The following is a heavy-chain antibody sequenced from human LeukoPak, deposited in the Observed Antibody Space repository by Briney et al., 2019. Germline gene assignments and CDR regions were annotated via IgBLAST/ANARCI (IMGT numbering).Heavy chain of an antibody. CDR3: ARDIVVVIGHWFDP. CDR2: ISYDGSNK. J-gene: IGHJ5*02. Sequence: GGSLRLSCAASGFTFSSYAMHWVRQAPGKGLEWVAVISYDGSNKYYADSVKGRFTISRDNAKNSLYLQMNSLRAEDTAVYYCARDIVVVIGHWFDPWGQGTLVTVSS. CDR1: GFTFSSYA. D-gene: IGHD2-21*01. V-gene: IGHV3-30-3*01.